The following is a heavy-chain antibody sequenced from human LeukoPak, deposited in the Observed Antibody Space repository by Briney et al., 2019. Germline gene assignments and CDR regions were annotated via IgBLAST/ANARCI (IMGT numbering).Heavy chain of an antibody. Sequence: GGSLRLSCAASGFTFNTYGIHWVRQAPGKGLEWVAFIRYDGSIKYYADSVKGRFTISRDNAKNSLYLQMNSLRAEDTAVYYCARDRPISGYPYWGQGTLVTVSS. D-gene: IGHD5-12*01. CDR2: IRYDGSIK. V-gene: IGHV3-30*02. CDR1: GFTFNTYG. J-gene: IGHJ4*02. CDR3: ARDRPISGYPY.